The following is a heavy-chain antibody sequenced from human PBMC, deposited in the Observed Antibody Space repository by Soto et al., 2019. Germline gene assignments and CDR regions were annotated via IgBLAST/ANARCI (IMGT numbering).Heavy chain of an antibody. CDR2: ISYDGSNK. Sequence: GESLKISCAASGFTFSSYAMHWVRQAPGKGLEWVAVISYDGSNKYYADSVKGRFTISRDNSKNTLYLQMNSLRAEDTAVYYCARSQGGYFDWAHFDYWGQGTLVTVSS. V-gene: IGHV3-30*04. D-gene: IGHD3-9*01. CDR3: ARSQGGYFDWAHFDY. J-gene: IGHJ4*02. CDR1: GFTFSSYA.